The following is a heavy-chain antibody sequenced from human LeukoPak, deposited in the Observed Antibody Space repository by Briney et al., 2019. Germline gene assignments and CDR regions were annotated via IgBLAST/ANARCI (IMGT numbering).Heavy chain of an antibody. CDR1: GFTFSSYW. CDR2: IKQDGSEK. V-gene: IGHV3-7*01. Sequence: GGSLRLSCAASGFTFSSYWMSWVRQAPGKGLEWVANIKQDGSEKYYVDSVKGRFTISRDNAKNSLYLQMNSLRAEDTAVYYCARASGSGWYVFDYWGRGTLVTVSS. J-gene: IGHJ4*02. D-gene: IGHD6-19*01. CDR3: ARASGSGWYVFDY.